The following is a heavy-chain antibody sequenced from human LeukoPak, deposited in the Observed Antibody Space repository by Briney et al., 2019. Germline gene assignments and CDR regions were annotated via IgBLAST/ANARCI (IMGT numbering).Heavy chain of an antibody. D-gene: IGHD4-23*01. CDR2: INWNSDTK. CDR3: AKDTGGNGAYFYAMDV. CDR1: GFAFHNYA. V-gene: IGHV3-9*01. J-gene: IGHJ6*02. Sequence: PGGSLRLSCVGSGFAFHNYAMHWVRRPPGRGLERGSAINWNSDTKAYADSVKVRFTISRDRARHSLYLQMDSLRPEDTALYYCAKDTGGNGAYFYAMDVWGQGTSVTVSS.